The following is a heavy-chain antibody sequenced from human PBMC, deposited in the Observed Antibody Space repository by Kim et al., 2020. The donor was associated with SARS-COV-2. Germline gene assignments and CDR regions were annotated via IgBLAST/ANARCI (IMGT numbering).Heavy chain of an antibody. D-gene: IGHD1-26*01. CDR1: GFTFSSYS. CDR2: ISSSSSTI. CDR3: AREAPAELAVLELDYYYYGMDV. V-gene: IGHV3-48*02. J-gene: IGHJ6*02. Sequence: GGSLRLSCAASGFTFSSYSMNWVRQAPGKGLEWVSYISSSSSTIYYADSVKGRFTISRDNAKNSLYLQMNSLGDEDTAVYYCAREAPAELAVLELDYYYYGMDVWGQGTTGTVSS.